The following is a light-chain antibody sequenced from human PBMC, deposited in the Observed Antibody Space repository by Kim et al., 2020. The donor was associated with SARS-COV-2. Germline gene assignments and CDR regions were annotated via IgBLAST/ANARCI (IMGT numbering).Light chain of an antibody. CDR1: SSNIGSNY. CDR3: AAWDDSLSGVV. J-gene: IGLJ2*01. V-gene: IGLV1-47*01. Sequence: QSVLTQPPSASGTPGQRVTISCSGSSSNIGSNYVYWYQHLPGTAPKLLIYRNNQRPSGVPDRFSGSKSGTSASLAISGPRSEDEADYYCAAWDDSLSGVVFGGGTQLTVL. CDR2: RNN.